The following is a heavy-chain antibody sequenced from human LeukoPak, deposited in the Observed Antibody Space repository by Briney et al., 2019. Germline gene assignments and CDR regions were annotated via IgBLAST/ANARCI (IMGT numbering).Heavy chain of an antibody. CDR3: AKGRITMVRAREGAFDY. V-gene: IGHV3-23*01. J-gene: IGHJ4*02. CDR1: GFTFSSYA. CDR2: ISGSGGST. Sequence: GGSLRLSCAASGFTFSSYAMSWVRQAPGKGLEWVSAISGSGGSTYYADSAKGRFTISRDNSKNTLYLQMNSLRAEDTAVYYCAKGRITMVRAREGAFDYWGQGTLVTVSS. D-gene: IGHD3-10*01.